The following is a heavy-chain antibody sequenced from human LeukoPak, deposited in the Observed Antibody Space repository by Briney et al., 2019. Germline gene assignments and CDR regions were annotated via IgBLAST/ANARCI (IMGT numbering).Heavy chain of an antibody. CDR1: GFTFDDYA. CDR3: AKDGHYDISPDFDY. D-gene: IGHD3-9*01. Sequence: GGSLRLSCAASGFTFDDYAMHWVRQAPGKGLEWVSGISWNSGSIGYADSVKGRFTISRDNAKNSLYLQMNSLRAEDTALYYGAKDGHYDISPDFDYWGQGTLVTVSS. CDR2: ISWNSGSI. J-gene: IGHJ4*02. V-gene: IGHV3-9*01.